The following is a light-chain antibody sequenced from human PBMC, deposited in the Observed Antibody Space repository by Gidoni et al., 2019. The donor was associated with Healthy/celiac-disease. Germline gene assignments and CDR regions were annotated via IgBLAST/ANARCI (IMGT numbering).Light chain of an antibody. Sequence: IVLTQSPGTLSWSPGERATRSCRASQSVSSSYLAWYQQKPGQAPRLLIYGASSRATGIPDRFSGSGSGTDFTLTISRLEPEDFAVYYCQQYGSSPPYTFGQGTKLEIK. CDR1: QSVSSSY. CDR3: QQYGSSPPYT. J-gene: IGKJ2*01. CDR2: GAS. V-gene: IGKV3-20*01.